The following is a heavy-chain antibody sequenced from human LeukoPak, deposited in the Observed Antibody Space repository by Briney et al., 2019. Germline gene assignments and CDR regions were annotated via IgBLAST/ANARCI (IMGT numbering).Heavy chain of an antibody. J-gene: IGHJ4*02. CDR3: ALISYCSSLTCYFLDY. V-gene: IGHV1-24*01. CDR2: FDPEDGET. Sequence: ASVKVSCKVSGYTLTELSMHWVRQAPGKGLEWMGGFDPEDGETIYAQKFQGRITITRNTSISTAYMELSSLRSEDTAVYYCALISYCSSLTCYFLDYWGQGTLVTVSS. CDR1: GYTLTELS. D-gene: IGHD2-2*01.